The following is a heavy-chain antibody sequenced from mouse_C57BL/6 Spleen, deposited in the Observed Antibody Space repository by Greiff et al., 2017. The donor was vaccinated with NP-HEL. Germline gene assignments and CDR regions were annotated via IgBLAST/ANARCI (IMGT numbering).Heavy chain of an antibody. CDR2: IYPGDGDT. J-gene: IGHJ2*01. V-gene: IGHV1-82*01. D-gene: IGHD1-1*01. CDR3: ARWLITTVVEGDFDY. Sequence: VQRVESGPELVKPGASVKISCKASGYAFSSSWMNWVKQRPGKGLEWIRRIYPGDGDTNYNGKFKGKATLTADKSSSTAYMQLSSLTSEDSAVYVCARWLITTVVEGDFDYWGQGTTLTVSS. CDR1: GYAFSSSW.